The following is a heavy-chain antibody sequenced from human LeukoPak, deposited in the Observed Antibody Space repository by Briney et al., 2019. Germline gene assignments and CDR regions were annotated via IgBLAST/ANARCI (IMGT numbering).Heavy chain of an antibody. Sequence: SETLSLTCAVSGGSISRSGYSWSWIRQPPGKGLDWIAYIYYTGSTYYNPSLKSRVTISLDTSKNQFSLKLTSVTAADTAVYYCARGGDSSGYEGRFDPWGQGALVTVSS. J-gene: IGHJ5*02. CDR3: ARGGDSSGYEGRFDP. CDR2: IYYTGST. V-gene: IGHV4-30-4*07. CDR1: GGSISRSGYS. D-gene: IGHD3-22*01.